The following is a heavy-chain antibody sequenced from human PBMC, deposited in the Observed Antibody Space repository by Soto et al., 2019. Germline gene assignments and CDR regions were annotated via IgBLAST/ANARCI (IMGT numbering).Heavy chain of an antibody. J-gene: IGHJ5*01. CDR2: IYKSTTT. CDR1: GDSISTVDYF. D-gene: IGHD2-15*01. V-gene: IGHV4-30-4*01. Sequence: SETLSLTCSVSGDSISTVDYFWAWIRQPPGQALEYIGYIYKSTTTYYNPSFESRVAISLDTSKSQFSLNVTSVTAADTAVYFCARGRYCLTGKCFPNWFDSWGQGTLVTVSS. CDR3: ARGRYCLTGKCFPNWFDS.